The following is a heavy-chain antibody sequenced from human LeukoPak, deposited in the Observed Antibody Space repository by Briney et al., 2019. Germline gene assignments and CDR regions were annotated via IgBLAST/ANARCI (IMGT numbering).Heavy chain of an antibody. D-gene: IGHD4-17*01. CDR2: IRYDASNK. CDR3: AKVLRYEYGDPSLDY. J-gene: IGHJ4*02. CDR1: GFTFSSYA. V-gene: IGHV3-30*02. Sequence: GGSLRLSCAASGFTFSSYAMHWVRQAPGKGLEWVAFIRYDASNKNYADSVKGRFTISRDSSKNTLYLQMNSLRTEDTAVYYCAKVLRYEYGDPSLDYWGQGTLVTVSS.